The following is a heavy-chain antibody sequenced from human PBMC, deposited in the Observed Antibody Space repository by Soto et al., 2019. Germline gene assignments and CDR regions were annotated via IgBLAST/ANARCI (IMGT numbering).Heavy chain of an antibody. D-gene: IGHD4-17*01. V-gene: IGHV3-23*01. J-gene: IGHJ4*02. CDR1: GFTFSTYA. Sequence: EVQLLESGGGLVQPGGSLRLSCAASGFTFSTYAMIWVRQAPGKGLEWVSVITGSGGSTYYADSVKGRFTISRDTSKNTLFLQMNSLRAEYTAVYYCAKDRYGDYGGIDYWGQGTMVTVSS. CDR3: AKDRYGDYGGIDY. CDR2: ITGSGGST.